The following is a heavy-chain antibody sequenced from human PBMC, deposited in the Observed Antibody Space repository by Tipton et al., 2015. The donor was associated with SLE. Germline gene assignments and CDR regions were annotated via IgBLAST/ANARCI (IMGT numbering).Heavy chain of an antibody. CDR3: ARMFADGGYYFDY. CDR1: GGSISSGGYY. V-gene: IGHV4-31*03. Sequence: TLSLTCTVSGGSISSGGYYWSWIRQHPGKGLEWIGYIYYSGSTYYNPSLKSRVTISVDTSKNQFSLKPSSVTAADTAVYYCARMFADGGYYFDYWGQGTLVTVSS. D-gene: IGHD3-10*02. CDR2: IYYSGST. J-gene: IGHJ4*02.